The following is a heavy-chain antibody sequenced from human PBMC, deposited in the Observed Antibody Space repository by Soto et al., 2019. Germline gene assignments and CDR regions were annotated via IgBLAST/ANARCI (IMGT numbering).Heavy chain of an antibody. CDR3: TSASPGVTTNYGFDY. CDR2: VKSRGDGGTT. D-gene: IGHD4-17*01. Sequence: EVQLVESGGGLVNPGGSLRLSCAASGFTFSHAWMNWVRQAPGRGLEWVARVKSRGDGGTTDYAAPVKGRFTISRDDSENTLCLQMDSLKIEDTAVYFCTSASPGVTTNYGFDYWGQGILVTVSS. J-gene: IGHJ4*02. V-gene: IGHV3-15*07. CDR1: GFTFSHAW.